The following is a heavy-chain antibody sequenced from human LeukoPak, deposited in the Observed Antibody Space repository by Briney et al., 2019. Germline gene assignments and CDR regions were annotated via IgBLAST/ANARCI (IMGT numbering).Heavy chain of an antibody. CDR2: IYTSGST. CDR1: GDSISSGNYY. CDR3: ARVDGSCSGGSCPSGNWFDP. D-gene: IGHD2-15*01. V-gene: IGHV4-61*02. J-gene: IGHJ5*02. Sequence: PSETLSLTCTVSGDSISSGNYYWSWIRQPAGKGLEWIGRIYTSGSTNYNPSLKSRVTISYTSKNQFSLKLNSVTAADTAVYYCARVDGSCSGGSCPSGNWFDPWGQGTLVTVSS.